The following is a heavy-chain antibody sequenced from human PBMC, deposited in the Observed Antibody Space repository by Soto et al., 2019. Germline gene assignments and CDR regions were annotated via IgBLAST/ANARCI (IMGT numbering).Heavy chain of an antibody. CDR2: INHSGSI. V-gene: IGHV4-34*01. CDR3: ARAPPFSYGMDV. J-gene: IGHJ6*02. Sequence: LSLTCAIYGGSFSDYYCSWIRQSPGKGLAWIGEINHSGSINYNPSLKTRVTISLDTAMNLFSLKLTSVSAADTAVYYCARAPPFSYGMDVWGQGTTVTVSS. D-gene: IGHD3-3*01. CDR1: GGSFSDYY.